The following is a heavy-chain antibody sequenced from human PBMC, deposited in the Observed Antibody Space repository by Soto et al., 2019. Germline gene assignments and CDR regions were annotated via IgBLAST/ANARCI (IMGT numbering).Heavy chain of an antibody. CDR2: IVAGSGNT. CDR1: GFTFSSST. V-gene: IGHV1-58*02. CDR3: AARTDLRYFDWNSAGYALRI. Sequence: QMQVVQSGPEVKKPGTSVRVSCKTSGFTFSSSTMQWVRQARGQRLEWIGWIVAGSGNTNYAQKFQERVTITRDMSTSTAHMELSSLSSEDTALYYCAARTDLRYFDWNSAGYALRIWGQGTMVTVSS. J-gene: IGHJ3*02. D-gene: IGHD3-9*01.